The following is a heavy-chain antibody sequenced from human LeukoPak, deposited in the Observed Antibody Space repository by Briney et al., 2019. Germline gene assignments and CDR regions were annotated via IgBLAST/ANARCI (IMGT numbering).Heavy chain of an antibody. CDR2: ISYDGSNK. D-gene: IGHD2-15*01. V-gene: IGHV3-30-3*01. J-gene: IGHJ6*02. Sequence: GGSLRLSCAASGFTFSSYAMHWVRQAPGKGLEWVAVISYDGSNKYYADSVKGRFTISRDNSKNTLYLQMNSLRAEDTAVYYCAREKLRPAGGIYYYYGMDVWGQGTTVTVSS. CDR1: GFTFSSYA. CDR3: AREKLRPAGGIYYYYGMDV.